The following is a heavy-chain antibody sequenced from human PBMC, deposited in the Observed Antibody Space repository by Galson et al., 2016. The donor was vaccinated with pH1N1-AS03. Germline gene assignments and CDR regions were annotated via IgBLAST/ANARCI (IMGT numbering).Heavy chain of an antibody. CDR2: IKTKTAGETT. J-gene: IGHJ5*02. CDR1: GFPYSNAW. Sequence: SLRLSCAASGFPYSNAWLSWVRQAPGKGLEWVGRIKTKTAGETTDYAAPVKGRFTISRDDSKNTLYLQMNSLKTEDTAVYYCTTEGCGGGWYGCFDPWGQGTLVTVSS. CDR3: TTEGCGGGWYGCFDP. V-gene: IGHV3-15*01. D-gene: IGHD6-19*01.